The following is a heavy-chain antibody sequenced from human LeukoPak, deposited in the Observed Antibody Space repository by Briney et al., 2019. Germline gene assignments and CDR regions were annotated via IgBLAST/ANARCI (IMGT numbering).Heavy chain of an antibody. D-gene: IGHD4-17*01. V-gene: IGHV3-23*01. CDR3: AKGAYGDYPNWFGP. J-gene: IGHJ5*02. CDR1: GFIFDNFA. CDR2: ISGSGGTT. Sequence: GGSLRLSCAASGFIFDNFAMAWVRQAPGKGLEWVSSISGSGGTTYYADSVKGRFIVSRDNSKKTLYLHMIALKAGDTAVYYCAKGAYGDYPNWFGPWGQGTLVTVPS.